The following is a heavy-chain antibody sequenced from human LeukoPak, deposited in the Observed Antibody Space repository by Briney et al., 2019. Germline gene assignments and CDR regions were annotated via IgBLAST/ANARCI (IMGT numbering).Heavy chain of an antibody. D-gene: IGHD4-11*01. CDR1: GFSLSDQF. J-gene: IGHJ4*02. V-gene: IGHV3-21*01. Sequence: GGSLRLSCAASGFSLSDQFMDWVRQAPGKGLEWVSSISDSRDYKYYADSVKGRFTISTDDAKKSVSLQMNSLRAEDTAVYYCARGGKLDYPFDYWGQGTLVTASS. CDR2: ISDSRDYK. CDR3: ARGGKLDYPFDY.